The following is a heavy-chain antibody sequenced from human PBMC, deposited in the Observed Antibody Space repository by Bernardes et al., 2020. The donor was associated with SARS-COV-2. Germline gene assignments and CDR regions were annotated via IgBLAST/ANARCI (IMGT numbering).Heavy chain of an antibody. CDR1: GFAFSGYG. CDR2: ISHDASNK. D-gene: IGHD2-8*01. J-gene: IGHJ4*02. Sequence: GGSLRLSCAASGFAFSGYGMYWVRQAPGKGLEWLAFISHDASNKFYADSVKGRFTVSRDNSRNTVYLQMNSLRAEDTAVYYCAKERSKAMEGFNKWGQGTLVIVSS. CDR3: AKERSKAMEGFNK. V-gene: IGHV3-30*18.